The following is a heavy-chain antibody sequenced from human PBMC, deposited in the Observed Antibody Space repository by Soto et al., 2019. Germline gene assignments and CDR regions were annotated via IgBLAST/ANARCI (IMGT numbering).Heavy chain of an antibody. J-gene: IGHJ1*01. D-gene: IGHD1-1*01. CDR1: GYTFSDYY. V-gene: IGHV1-2*02. CDR3: AREPATAKPEGVAL. CDR2: INPNSGGT. Sequence: ASVKVSCKASGYTFSDYYIHWVRQAPGQGLEWMGWINPNSGGTKYAPKFQGGVTMTRDTSITTAYMELSRLRSGDTAVYYCAREPATAKPEGVALWGQGTLVTVYS.